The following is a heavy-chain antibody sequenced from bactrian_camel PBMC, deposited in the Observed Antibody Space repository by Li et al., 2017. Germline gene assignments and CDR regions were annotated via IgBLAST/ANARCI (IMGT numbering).Heavy chain of an antibody. V-gene: IGHV3S57*01. J-gene: IGHJ4*01. Sequence: HVQLVESGGGSVQAGGSLRLSCVASGFTQSFYTMGWFRRPPGKEREGVAVIGSNGISRYADSVKGRFTVTKDNAGDTLDLQMNSLKPEDTGMYYCAAGPRLYGGSWSFPGWYKYWGQGTQVTVS. CDR1: GFTQSFYT. D-gene: IGHD6*01. CDR3: AAGPRLYGGSWSFPGWYKY. CDR2: IGSNGIS.